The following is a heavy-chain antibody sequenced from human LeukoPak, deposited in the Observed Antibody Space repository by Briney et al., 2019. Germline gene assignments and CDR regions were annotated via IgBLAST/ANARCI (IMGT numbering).Heavy chain of an antibody. V-gene: IGHV4-38-2*02. CDR2: IYHSGST. Sequence: PSETLSLTCTVSGYSISSGYYWGWIPQPPGKGLEWIGSIYHSGSTYYNPSLKSRVTISVDTSKNQFSLKLSSVTAAGTAVYYCARYCSGGSCYGRFDPWGQGTLVTVSS. J-gene: IGHJ5*02. D-gene: IGHD2-15*01. CDR3: ARYCSGGSCYGRFDP. CDR1: GYSISSGYY.